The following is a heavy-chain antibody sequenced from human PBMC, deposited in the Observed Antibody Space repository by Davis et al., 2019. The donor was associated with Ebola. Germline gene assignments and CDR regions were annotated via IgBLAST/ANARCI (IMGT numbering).Heavy chain of an antibody. CDR2: IRSSDITI. D-gene: IGHD6-19*01. V-gene: IGHV3-11*01. Sequence: GESLKISCAGSGFTLSDYYMSWIRQAPGKGLEWVSSIRSSDITIYYSDPVKGRFTVSRDNAKNSLYLQMNSLRAEDTAVYYCARDKRSSWYGGMDVWGQGTTVTVSS. CDR3: ARDKRSSWYGGMDV. CDR1: GFTLSDYY. J-gene: IGHJ6*02.